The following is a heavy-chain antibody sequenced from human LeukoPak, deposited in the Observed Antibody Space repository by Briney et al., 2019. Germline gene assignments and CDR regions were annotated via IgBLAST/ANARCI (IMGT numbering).Heavy chain of an antibody. V-gene: IGHV4-38-2*02. CDR2: IYHGGST. J-gene: IGHJ4*02. D-gene: IGHD3-10*01. CDR1: GYSISSGYY. Sequence: SETLSLTCTVSGYSISSGYYWGWIRQPPGKGLEWIGIIYHGGSTYYNPSLKSRVTISVDTSKNQFSLKLSSVTAADTAVYYCASLTEGVRGVIPSIDYWGQGTLVTVSS. CDR3: ASLTEGVRGVIPSIDY.